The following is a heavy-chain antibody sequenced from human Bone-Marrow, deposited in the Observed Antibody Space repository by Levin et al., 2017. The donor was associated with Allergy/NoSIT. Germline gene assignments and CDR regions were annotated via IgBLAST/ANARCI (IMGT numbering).Heavy chain of an antibody. CDR2: IYYSGNT. CDR3: AREDGYVFDY. Sequence: SETLSLSCSLSGGSISTGGFHWSWVRQRPGKGLEWIGYIYYSGNTYYNPSLQSRLSISIDTSKNQFSLRLTSVTAADTAVYYCAREDGYVFDYWGQGTLVTVSS. D-gene: IGHD5-24*01. CDR1: GGSISTGGFH. J-gene: IGHJ4*02. V-gene: IGHV4-31*03.